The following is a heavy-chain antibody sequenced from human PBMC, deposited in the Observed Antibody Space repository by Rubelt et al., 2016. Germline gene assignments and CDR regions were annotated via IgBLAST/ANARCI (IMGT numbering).Heavy chain of an antibody. V-gene: IGHV1-46*01. CDR1: AFTFSTDY. D-gene: IGHD1-20*01. CDR3: ARDGAKWNLDY. J-gene: IGHJ4*02. CDR2: FNPSGATT. Sequence: QVQLVQSGAEVKKPGASVKVSCESSAFTFSTDYMHWVRQAPGQGLEWMAVFNPSGATTRYAPRFQGRVTMTRDTSTRTDYMELSSLRPEDTAVYYCARDGAKWNLDYWGQGSLVTVSS.